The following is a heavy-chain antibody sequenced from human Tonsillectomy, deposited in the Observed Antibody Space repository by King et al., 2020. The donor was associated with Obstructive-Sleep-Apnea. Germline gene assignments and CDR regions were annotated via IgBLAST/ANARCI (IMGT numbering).Heavy chain of an antibody. J-gene: IGHJ4*02. CDR3: ATRGASYYFDY. CDR2: ISASGGST. V-gene: IGHV3-23*04. D-gene: IGHD6-6*01. CDR1: GFTFSSYA. Sequence: VQLVESGGGLVQPGGSLRLSCAASGFTFSSYAMAWVRQAPGKGLEWVSTISASGGSTYYADSLKGRFTISRDNSKNTLYLQMNSLRAEDTAVYYCATRGASYYFDYWGQGTLVIVSS.